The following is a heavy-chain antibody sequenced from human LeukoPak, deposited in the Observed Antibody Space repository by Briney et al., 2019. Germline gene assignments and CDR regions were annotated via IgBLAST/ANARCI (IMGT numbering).Heavy chain of an antibody. Sequence: PSETLSLTCPVYGAASRANTWSGIRQPPGKGREGIGEFHQSRTTNYHPSLTSRVTISVDTYKNPFSLKLSSVTAADTAVYYCATTEPQNISYGFYWGQGTWSPSPQ. CDR1: GAASRANT. CDR3: ATTEPQNISYGFY. D-gene: IGHD5-18*01. CDR2: FHQSRTT. J-gene: IGHJ4*02. V-gene: IGHV4-34*01.